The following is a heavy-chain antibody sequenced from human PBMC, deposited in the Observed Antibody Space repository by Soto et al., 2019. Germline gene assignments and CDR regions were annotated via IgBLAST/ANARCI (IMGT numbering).Heavy chain of an antibody. CDR3: ARDRSSSSEGWFDP. J-gene: IGHJ5*02. CDR2: INPNSGGT. CDR1: GYTFTGYY. Sequence: SVKVSCKASGYTFTGYYMHWVRQAPGQGLEWMGWINPNSGGTNYAQKFQGRVTMTRDTSISTAYMELSRLRSDDTAVYYCARDRSSSSEGWFDPWGQGTLVTVSS. V-gene: IGHV1-2*02. D-gene: IGHD6-6*01.